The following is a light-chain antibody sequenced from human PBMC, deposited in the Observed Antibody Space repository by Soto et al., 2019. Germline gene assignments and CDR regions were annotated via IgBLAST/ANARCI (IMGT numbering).Light chain of an antibody. Sequence: EIVVTHSPTTLSASPGSRSNLSCRASQSVSSKLAWYQQKPGQAPRLLIYDASNRATGVPVRFSGSGAGTDFTLTISSLQPEDFAAYYCQQRSNWPTLTFGGGTRLEIK. CDR3: QQRSNWPTLT. J-gene: IGKJ5*01. CDR2: DAS. CDR1: QSVSSK. V-gene: IGKV3D-11*02.